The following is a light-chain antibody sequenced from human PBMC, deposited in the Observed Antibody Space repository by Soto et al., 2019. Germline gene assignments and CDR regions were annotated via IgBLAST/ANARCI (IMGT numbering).Light chain of an antibody. CDR1: SSDVGGYNY. V-gene: IGLV2-14*03. J-gene: IGLJ2*01. Sequence: QSALTQPASVSGWPGQSITISCTGTSSDVGGYNYVSWYQQHPGKAPKLMIYNVSNRPSGVSNRFSGSKSGNTASLAISGLQAEDEADYYCSSYTRSRVLFGGGTKLTVL. CDR3: SSYTRSRVL. CDR2: NVS.